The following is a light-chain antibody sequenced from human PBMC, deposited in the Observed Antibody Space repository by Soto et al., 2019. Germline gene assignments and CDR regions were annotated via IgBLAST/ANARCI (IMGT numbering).Light chain of an antibody. V-gene: IGLV1-40*01. CDR1: TSNIWSGYD. CDR3: QSYDRSLRGYV. CDR2: GNT. Sequence: QSVLTQPPSVSGAPGLKGTISCTGSTSNIWSGYDVHWYQQFPGTAPKLLIYGNTNRPSGDPDRFFASKSGTSASLAITGLQAEDEADYYCQSYDRSLRGYVIGTGSEVTVL. J-gene: IGLJ1*01.